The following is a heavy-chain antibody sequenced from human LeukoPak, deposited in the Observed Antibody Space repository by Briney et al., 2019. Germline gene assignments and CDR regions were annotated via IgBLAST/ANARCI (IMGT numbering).Heavy chain of an antibody. CDR3: ARDRGSGDSFDL. D-gene: IGHD6-19*01. J-gene: IGHJ3*01. CDR1: GFTFSNYW. Sequence: GGSLRLSCAASGFTFSNYWMHWVRQAPGKGLEWVSYISSSISTMYYADSVEGRFTISRDNAKTSLYLQMNGLRAEDTGVYYCARDRGSGDSFDLWGQGAMVTVSS. V-gene: IGHV3-48*01. CDR2: ISSSISTM.